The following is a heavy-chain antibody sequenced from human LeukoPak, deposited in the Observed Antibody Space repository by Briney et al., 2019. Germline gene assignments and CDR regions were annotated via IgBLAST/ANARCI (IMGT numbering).Heavy chain of an antibody. CDR2: INHSGST. CDR1: GGSFSGYY. CDR3: ARAPSRSCTNGVCYSGDYFDY. D-gene: IGHD2-8*01. V-gene: IGHV4-34*01. J-gene: IGHJ4*02. Sequence: SETLSLTCAVYGGSFSGYYWSWIRQPPGKGPEWIGEINHSGSTNYNPSLKSRVTISVDTSKNQFSLKLSSVTAADTAVYYCARAPSRSCTNGVCYSGDYFDYWGQGTLVTVSS.